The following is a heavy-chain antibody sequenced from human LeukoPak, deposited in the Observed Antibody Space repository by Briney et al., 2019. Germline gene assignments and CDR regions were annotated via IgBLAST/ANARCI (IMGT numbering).Heavy chain of an antibody. J-gene: IGHJ4*02. D-gene: IGHD3-22*01. V-gene: IGHV1-24*01. CDR3: ATSTHYDSSGYYSLCDY. CDR2: FDPEDGET. CDR1: GYTLTELS. Sequence: ASVKVSCKVSGYTLTELSMHWVRQAPGKGLEWMGGFDPEDGETIYAQKFQGRVTMTEDTSTDTAYMELSSLSSEDTAVYYCATSTHYDSSGYYSLCDYWGQGTLVTVSS.